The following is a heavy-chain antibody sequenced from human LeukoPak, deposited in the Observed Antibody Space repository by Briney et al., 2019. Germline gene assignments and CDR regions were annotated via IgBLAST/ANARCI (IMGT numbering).Heavy chain of an antibody. CDR3: ARQLPTAAADTRCYFEY. CDR1: GGSISNADYY. CDR2: IFYGERN. J-gene: IGHJ4*01. Sequence: SETLSLTCSVSGGSISNADYYWGWIRQAPGKGLEWIGSIFYGERNHYNPSLNSRATMSVDTSKNQFSLKLTSVTAADAAMYYCARQLPTAAADTRCYFEYWGQGAVVTVSS. D-gene: IGHD6-13*01. V-gene: IGHV4-39*01.